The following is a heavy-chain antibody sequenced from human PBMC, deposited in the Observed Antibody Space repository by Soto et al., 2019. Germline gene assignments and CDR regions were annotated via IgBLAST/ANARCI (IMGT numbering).Heavy chain of an antibody. CDR2: ISYDGSNK. CDR3: ARDKRDLRFLEWSYYFDY. D-gene: IGHD3-3*01. CDR1: GFTFSNYA. Sequence: QVQLVESGGGVVQPGRSLRLSCAPSGFTFSNYAMHWVRQAPGKGLEWVAVISYDGSNKYYADSVKGRFTISRDNSKNELYMQMNSMSAEDTAVYYCARDKRDLRFLEWSYYFDYWGQGTLVTVSS. V-gene: IGHV3-30-3*01. J-gene: IGHJ4*02.